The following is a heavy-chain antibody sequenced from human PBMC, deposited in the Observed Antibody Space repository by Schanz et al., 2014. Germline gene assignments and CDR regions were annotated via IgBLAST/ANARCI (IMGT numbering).Heavy chain of an antibody. CDR2: INPSGGST. V-gene: IGHV1-46*01. Sequence: QVQLVQSGAEVKKPGASVKVSCKASGYTFTSDSMHWVRQAPGQGLEWMGMINPSGGSTTYAQKLQGRVTMTRDTSTSTVYMELSSLRSEDTAVHYCARGRGFYDYWGQGTLVTVSS. CDR1: GYTFTSDS. CDR3: ARGRGFYDY. D-gene: IGHD3-10*01. J-gene: IGHJ4*02.